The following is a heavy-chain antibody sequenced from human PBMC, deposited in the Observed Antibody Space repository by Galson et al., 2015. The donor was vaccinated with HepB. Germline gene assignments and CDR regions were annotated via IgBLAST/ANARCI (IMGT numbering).Heavy chain of an antibody. CDR2: IYTGGST. D-gene: IGHD6-13*01. V-gene: IGHV3-53*01. Sequence: SLRLSCAASGFTVSSNYMTWVRQAPGKGLEWVSVIYTGGSTDYADSVRGRFTISRDNSKNTLYLQMNSLRAEETAVYYCAKGYSRSWYSGLGYWGQGTLVTVAP. CDR3: AKGYSRSWYSGLGY. J-gene: IGHJ4*02. CDR1: GFTVSSNY.